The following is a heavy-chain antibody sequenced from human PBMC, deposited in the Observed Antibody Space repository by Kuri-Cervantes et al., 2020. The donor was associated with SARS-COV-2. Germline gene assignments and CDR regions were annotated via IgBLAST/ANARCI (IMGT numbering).Heavy chain of an antibody. CDR2: ISSSSSYI. CDR3: ARDSSGYYRLDY. V-gene: IGHV3-21*01. Sequence: GGSLRLSCAASGLTFSSYSMNWVRQAPGKGLEWVSSISSSSSYIYYADSVKGRFTISRDNAMNSLYLQTNSLRAEDTAVYYCARDSSGYYRLDYWGQGTLVTVSS. J-gene: IGHJ4*02. D-gene: IGHD3-22*01. CDR1: GLTFSSYS.